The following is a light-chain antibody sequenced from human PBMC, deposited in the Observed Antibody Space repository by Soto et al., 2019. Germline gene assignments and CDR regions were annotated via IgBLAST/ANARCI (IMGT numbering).Light chain of an antibody. CDR1: QSVSSN. CDR2: GAS. V-gene: IGKV3D-15*01. J-gene: IGKJ1*01. Sequence: EVAMTQSPATLSVSPGERATLSCRASQSVSSNLAWYQQKPGQAPRLLIYGASNRATGTPDRFSGSGSGTDFTLTISRLEPEDFAVYFCQQYDNLSWTFGQGTKVDIK. CDR3: QQYDNLSWT.